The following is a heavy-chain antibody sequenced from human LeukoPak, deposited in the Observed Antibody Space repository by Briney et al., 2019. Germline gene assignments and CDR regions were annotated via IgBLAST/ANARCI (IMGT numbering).Heavy chain of an antibody. J-gene: IGHJ3*02. CDR2: IIPILGIA. Sequence: GASVKVSCKASGGTFSSYAICWVRQAPGQGLEWMGRIIPILGIATYAQKFQGRVTITADKSTSTAYMELSSLRSEDTAVYYCARVYGDYGHDAFDIWGQGTMVTVSS. CDR3: ARVYGDYGHDAFDI. V-gene: IGHV1-69*04. CDR1: GGTFSSYA. D-gene: IGHD4-17*01.